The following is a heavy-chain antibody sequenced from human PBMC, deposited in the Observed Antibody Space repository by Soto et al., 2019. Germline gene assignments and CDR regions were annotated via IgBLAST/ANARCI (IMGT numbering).Heavy chain of an antibody. D-gene: IGHD5-18*01. CDR2: ISYDGSNR. J-gene: IGHJ4*02. V-gene: IGHV3-30-3*01. CDR1: GFTFSSYT. Sequence: QVQLVESGGGVVQPGRSLRLSCAASGFTFSSYTMHWVRQAPGKGLEWVALISYDGSNRYYADSVKGRFTISSDNSKNTLYLQMNSLRAEDTAVYSCAREGGYSFGFAFDYWGQGTLVTVSS. CDR3: AREGGYSFGFAFDY.